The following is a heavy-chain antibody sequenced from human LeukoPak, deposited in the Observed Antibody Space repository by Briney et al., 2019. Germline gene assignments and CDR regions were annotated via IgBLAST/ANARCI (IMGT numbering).Heavy chain of an antibody. CDR1: GGSFSGYY. D-gene: IGHD7-27*01. CDR2: INHSGST. CDR3: ARLGTRGIYYYYYMDV. Sequence: SEALSLTCAVYGGSFSGYYWSRIRQPPGKGLEWIGEINHSGSTNYNPSLKSRVTISVDTSKNQFSLKLSSVTAADTAVYYCARLGTRGIYYYYYMDVWGKGTTVTISS. J-gene: IGHJ6*03. V-gene: IGHV4-34*01.